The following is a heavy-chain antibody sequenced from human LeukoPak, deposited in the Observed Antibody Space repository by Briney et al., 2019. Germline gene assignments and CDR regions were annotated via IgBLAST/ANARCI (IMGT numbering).Heavy chain of an antibody. Sequence: GGSLRLSCAASGFTFSIYWMNWARQAPGEGLEWVANINHNGNVNYYVDSVKGRFTISRDNAKDSLYLQMSNVRAEDMAVYFCARGGGLDVWGQGAKVTVSS. CDR3: ARGGGLDV. J-gene: IGHJ6*02. CDR1: GFTFSIYW. D-gene: IGHD3-16*01. V-gene: IGHV3-7*03. CDR2: INHNGNVN.